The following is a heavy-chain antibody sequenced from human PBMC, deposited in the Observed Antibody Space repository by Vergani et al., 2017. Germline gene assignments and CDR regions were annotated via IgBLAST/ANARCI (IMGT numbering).Heavy chain of an antibody. CDR1: GGTFSSYA. J-gene: IGHJ5*02. Sequence: QVQLVQSGAEVKKPGSSVKVSCKASGGTFSSYAISWVRQAPGQGLEWMGGIIPIFGTANYAQKFQGRVTITADESTSTAYMELSSLRSEDTAVYYGANYCSSTSCRLGVIRNWFDPWGQGTLVTVSS. V-gene: IGHV1-69*01. CDR3: ANYCSSTSCRLGVIRNWFDP. D-gene: IGHD2-2*01. CDR2: IIPIFGTA.